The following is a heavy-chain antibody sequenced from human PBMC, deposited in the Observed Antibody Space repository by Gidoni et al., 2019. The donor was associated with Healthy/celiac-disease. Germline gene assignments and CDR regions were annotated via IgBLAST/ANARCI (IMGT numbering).Heavy chain of an antibody. CDR1: GFPFDDYA. CDR3: AKDKSGSYWDAFDI. D-gene: IGHD1-26*01. Sequence: EVQLVESGGGLVQPGRSLRLSCAASGFPFDDYAMHWVRQAPGKGLEWVSGISWNSGSIGYADSVKGRFTISRDNAKNSLYLQMNSLRAEDTALYYCAKDKSGSYWDAFDIWGQGTMVTVSS. V-gene: IGHV3-9*01. J-gene: IGHJ3*02. CDR2: ISWNSGSI.